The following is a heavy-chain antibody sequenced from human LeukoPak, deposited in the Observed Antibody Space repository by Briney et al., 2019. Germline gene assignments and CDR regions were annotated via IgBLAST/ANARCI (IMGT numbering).Heavy chain of an antibody. CDR3: AKDIKKVVGATSIDY. Sequence: AGGSLRLSCAASGFTFDDYAMHWVRQAPGKGLERVSGISWNSGSIGYADSVKGRFTISRDNAKNSLYLQMNSLRAEDTALYYCAKDIKKVVGATSIDYWGQGTLVTVSS. CDR2: ISWNSGSI. J-gene: IGHJ4*02. CDR1: GFTFDDYA. V-gene: IGHV3-9*01. D-gene: IGHD1-26*01.